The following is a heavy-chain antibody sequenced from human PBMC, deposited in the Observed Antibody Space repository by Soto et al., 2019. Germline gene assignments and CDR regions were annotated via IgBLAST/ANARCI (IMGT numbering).Heavy chain of an antibody. V-gene: IGHV3-23*01. CDR1: GFPFSTSA. J-gene: IGHJ6*02. Sequence: EVQLLESGGGLVQPGGSLRLSCAASGFPFSTSAMNWVRQAPGKGLEWVSIISASSDAAYYAESVKGRFASSRDNSKNTRYLEMNSLRAEDTAVYYCAKYSGSYPVYNGLSLWGQGTKVTVS. D-gene: IGHD1-26*01. CDR2: ISASSDAA. CDR3: AKYSGSYPVYNGLSL.